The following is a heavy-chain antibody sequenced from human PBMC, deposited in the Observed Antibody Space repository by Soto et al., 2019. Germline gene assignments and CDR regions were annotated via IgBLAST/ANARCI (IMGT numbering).Heavy chain of an antibody. CDR3: AMEYCSSTSCYRDY. CDR2: IIPILGIA. D-gene: IGHD2-2*02. J-gene: IGHJ4*02. V-gene: IGHV1-69*02. Sequence: QVQLVQSGAEVKKPGSSVKVSCKASGGTFSSYTISWVRQAPGQGLEWMGRIIPILGIANYAQKFQSRVTITTDKPTSTAYMELSSLRSEDTAVYYCAMEYCSSTSCYRDYWGQGTLVTVSS. CDR1: GGTFSSYT.